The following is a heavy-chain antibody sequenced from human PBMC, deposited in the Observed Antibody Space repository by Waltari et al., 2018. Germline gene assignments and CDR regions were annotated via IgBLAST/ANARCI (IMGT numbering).Heavy chain of an antibody. V-gene: IGHV6-1*01. CDR2: TYYRTKWYY. CDR3: ALEGGSGRLHY. J-gene: IGHJ4*02. D-gene: IGHD3-10*01. Sequence: QVQLQQSSPGLVKPSQTLSLTLAISGDTVSRNPPARNWIRQSPSSGLEWLGRTYYRTKWYYDYAVSVRSRIIITPDTSKNQVSLQLNSVTPEDTAVYYCALEGGSGRLHYWGQGTLVTVSS. CDR1: GDTVSRNPPA.